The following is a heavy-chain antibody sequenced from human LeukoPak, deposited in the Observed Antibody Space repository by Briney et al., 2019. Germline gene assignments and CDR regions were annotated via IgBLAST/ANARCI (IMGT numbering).Heavy chain of an antibody. CDR2: IYHSGST. D-gene: IGHD5-18*01. CDR3: ARGALLDTLDAFDI. CDR1: GGSISSSNW. J-gene: IGHJ3*02. V-gene: IGHV4-4*02. Sequence: SETLSLTCAVSGGSISSSNWWSWIRQPPGKGLEWIGEIYHSGSTNYNPSLKSRATISLDTSKNQFSLKLSSVTAADTAVYYCARGALLDTLDAFDIWGQGTMVTVSS.